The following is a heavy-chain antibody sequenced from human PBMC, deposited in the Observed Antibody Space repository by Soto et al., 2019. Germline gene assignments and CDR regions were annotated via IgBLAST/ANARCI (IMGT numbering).Heavy chain of an antibody. D-gene: IGHD3-10*01. CDR3: VKNSGWFNT. CDR2: IDGSGGIT. CDR1: GFTFGTTD. V-gene: IGHV3-23*01. Sequence: QLLQSGGGLVQPGGSLTLSCAASGFTFGTTDMSWVRQAPGEGLEWVSTIDGSGGITYYADSVKGRFTISRDNSRNTAYLKMNSLRGDDTALYYCVKNSGWFNTWGQGALVTVSS. J-gene: IGHJ5*02.